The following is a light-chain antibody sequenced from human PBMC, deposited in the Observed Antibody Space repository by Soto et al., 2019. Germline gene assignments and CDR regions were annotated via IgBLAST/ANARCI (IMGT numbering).Light chain of an antibody. V-gene: IGLV1-40*01. CDR1: SSNIGAGYD. Sequence: QSVLTQPPSVSGAPGQRVTISCTGSSSNIGAGYDVHWYQQLPGTAPKLLIYGNSNRPSGVPYRFSGPKSGTSASLAFTGRQADDEADYYCQSYGSSVRGRVFGGGTKLTVL. J-gene: IGLJ3*02. CDR2: GNS. CDR3: QSYGSSVRGRV.